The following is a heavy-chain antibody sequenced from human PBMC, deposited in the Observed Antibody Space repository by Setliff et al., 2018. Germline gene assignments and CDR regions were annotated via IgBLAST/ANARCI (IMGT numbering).Heavy chain of an antibody. J-gene: IGHJ4*02. CDR2: INNYNTNT. D-gene: IGHD3-22*01. Sequence: ASVKVSCKATGYTLSRHYMHWARQAPGQGLEWMGWINNYNTNTNYAQKLQGRVAMTTDTSTSTAYMELRSLRSDDSAVYYCARINFYVSSGHYYAPDYWGQGTLVTVSS. CDR1: GYTLSRHY. V-gene: IGHV1-18*04. CDR3: ARINFYVSSGHYYAPDY.